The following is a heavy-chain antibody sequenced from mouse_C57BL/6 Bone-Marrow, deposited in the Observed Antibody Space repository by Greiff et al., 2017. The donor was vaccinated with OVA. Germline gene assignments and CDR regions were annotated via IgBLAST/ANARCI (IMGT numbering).Heavy chain of an antibody. CDR3: ARGGYYYGNYGGDWYFDV. Sequence: QVQLQQPGAELVKPGASVKLSCKASGYTFTSYWMHWVKQRPGRGLEWIGRIDPNSGGTKYNEKFKSKATLTVDQPSSTAYMQLSSLTSEDAAVYDCARGGYYYGNYGGDWYFDVWGTGTTVTVSS. D-gene: IGHD2-1*01. CDR2: IDPNSGGT. V-gene: IGHV1-72*01. J-gene: IGHJ1*03. CDR1: GYTFTSYW.